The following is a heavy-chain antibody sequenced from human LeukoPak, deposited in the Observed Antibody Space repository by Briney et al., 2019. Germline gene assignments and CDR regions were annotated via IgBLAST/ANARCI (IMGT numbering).Heavy chain of an antibody. D-gene: IGHD6-6*01. CDR1: GFTVSSNY. CDR3: ARDRLYSSSSEDY. V-gene: IGHV3-53*01. CDR2: IYSGGST. Sequence: GRSLRLSCAASGFTVSSNYMSWVRHAPGKGLKWVSVIYSGGSTYYADSVQGRFTISRDNSKNTLYIQMNSLRAEDPAVYYCARDRLYSSSSEDYWGQGILVTVSS. J-gene: IGHJ4*02.